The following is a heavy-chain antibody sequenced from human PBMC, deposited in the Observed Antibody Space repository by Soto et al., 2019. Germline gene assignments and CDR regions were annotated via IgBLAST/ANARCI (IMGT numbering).Heavy chain of an antibody. CDR2: IYSSGST. CDR3: AREAITIFGEQRFGP. V-gene: IGHV4-4*07. CDR1: GGSISSYY. D-gene: IGHD3-3*01. J-gene: IGHJ5*02. Sequence: SETLSLTCTVSGGSISSYYWSWIRQSAGKGLEWIGRIYSSGSTNYNPPLKSRVSMSVDTSKNQFSLKLSSVAAADTAVYYCAREAITIFGEQRFGPWGHGTLVTVSS.